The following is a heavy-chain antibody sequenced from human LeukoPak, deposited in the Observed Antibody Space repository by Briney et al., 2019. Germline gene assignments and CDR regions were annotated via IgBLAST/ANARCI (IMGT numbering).Heavy chain of an antibody. CDR3: ANQPHRKTAARGN. CDR2: ISGSGGST. CDR1: GFTFSSYA. J-gene: IGHJ4*02. Sequence: GGSLRLSCAASGFTFSSYAMSWVRQAPGKGLEWVSAISGSGGSTYYADSVKGRFTISRDNSKNTPYLQMNSLRAEDTAVYYCANQPHRKTAARGNWGQGTLVTVSS. D-gene: IGHD6-6*01. V-gene: IGHV3-23*01.